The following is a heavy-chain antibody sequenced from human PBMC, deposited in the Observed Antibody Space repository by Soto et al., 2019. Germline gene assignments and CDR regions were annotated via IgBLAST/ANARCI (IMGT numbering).Heavy chain of an antibody. J-gene: IGHJ4*02. Sequence: EVQLVESGGGLVQPGGSLRVSCAGSGFSFSDCWMTWVRQAPGKGLEWVANINPDGSEKYYVDSVKGRFSISRDNAKNSLFLQMNSLRVDDTAVYSCARDGPGWAPAANWGQGTLVTVSS. D-gene: IGHD6-13*01. CDR2: INPDGSEK. V-gene: IGHV3-7*01. CDR3: ARDGPGWAPAAN. CDR1: GFSFSDCW.